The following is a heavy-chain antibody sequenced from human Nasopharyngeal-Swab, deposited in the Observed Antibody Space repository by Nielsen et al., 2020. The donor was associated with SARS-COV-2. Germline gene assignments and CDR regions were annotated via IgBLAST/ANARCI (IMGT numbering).Heavy chain of an antibody. D-gene: IGHD3-9*01. CDR3: ASFDILTGYGAY. CDR2: IYYSGST. J-gene: IGHJ4*02. Sequence: WIRQPPGKGLEWIGYIYYSGSTNYNPSLKSRVTISVDTSKNQFSLKLSSVTAADTAVCYCASFDILTGYGAYWGQGTLVTVSS. V-gene: IGHV4-59*01.